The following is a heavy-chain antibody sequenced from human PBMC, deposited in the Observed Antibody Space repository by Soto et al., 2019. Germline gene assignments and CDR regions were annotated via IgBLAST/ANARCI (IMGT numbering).Heavy chain of an antibody. D-gene: IGHD3-3*01. J-gene: IGHJ5*02. Sequence: QVQLVESGGGVVQPGRSLRLSCAASGFTFSSYGMHWVRQAPGKGLEWVAVISYDGSNKYYADSVKGRFTISRDNSKNTLYLKMNSLRAEDTAVYYCAKEITIFGVVGFNWFDPWGQGTLVTVSS. CDR1: GFTFSSYG. V-gene: IGHV3-30*18. CDR3: AKEITIFGVVGFNWFDP. CDR2: ISYDGSNK.